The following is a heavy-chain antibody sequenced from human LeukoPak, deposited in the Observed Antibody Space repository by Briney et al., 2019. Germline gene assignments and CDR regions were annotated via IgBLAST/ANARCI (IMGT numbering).Heavy chain of an antibody. V-gene: IGHV3-33*01. J-gene: IGHJ4*02. CDR3: ARDPEEWEIPPNY. Sequence: GGSLRLSRAASGFTFSIYGMHGVRQAPAKGLEGVAVIWYDGSNKYYADSVKGRFTISRDNSKNTLYLQMNRLRVDDTAVYYCARDPEEWEIPPNYWGQGTLVSVSS. D-gene: IGHD1-26*01. CDR2: IWYDGSNK. CDR1: GFTFSIYG.